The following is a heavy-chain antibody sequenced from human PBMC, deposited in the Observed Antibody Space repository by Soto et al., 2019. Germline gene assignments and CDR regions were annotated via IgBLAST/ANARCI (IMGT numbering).Heavy chain of an antibody. V-gene: IGHV3-7*01. CDR2: IKQDGSEK. CDR1: GFTFSSYW. J-gene: IGHJ4*02. CDR3: ARDHRLAAQLGRFAY. Sequence: GSLRLSCSASGFTFSSYWMSWVRQAPGKGLEWVANIKQDGSEKYYVDSVKGRFTISRDNAKNSLYLQMNSLRAEDTAVYYCARDHRLAAQLGRFAYRGKGTLVTVSS. D-gene: IGHD7-27*01.